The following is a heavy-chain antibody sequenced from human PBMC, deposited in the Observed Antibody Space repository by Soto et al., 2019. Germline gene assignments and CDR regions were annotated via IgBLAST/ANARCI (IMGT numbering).Heavy chain of an antibody. J-gene: IGHJ4*02. CDR3: ARDWYLDY. CDR2: IYTSGST. CDR1: GFPFGENA. V-gene: IGHV4-4*07. Sequence: GSLRLSCAASGFPFGENAMSWIRQPAGKGLEWIGRIYTSGSTNYNPSLKSRVTMSVDTSKNQFSLKLSSVTAADTAVYYCARDWYLDYWGQGTLVTVSS.